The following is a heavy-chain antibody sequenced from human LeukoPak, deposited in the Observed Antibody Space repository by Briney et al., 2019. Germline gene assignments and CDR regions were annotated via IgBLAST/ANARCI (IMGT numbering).Heavy chain of an antibody. J-gene: IGHJ4*02. Sequence: SGTLSLTCAVSGGSISSGNWWSWVRQAPGKGLEWIGEIYHSGSTNYNPSLKSRVTISVDKSKNQFSLNLSSMTAADTAVYYCARVTVAAGIWSFAYWGRGTLVTVSS. CDR2: IYHSGST. D-gene: IGHD6-13*01. V-gene: IGHV4-4*02. CDR3: ARVTVAAGIWSFAY. CDR1: GGSISSGNW.